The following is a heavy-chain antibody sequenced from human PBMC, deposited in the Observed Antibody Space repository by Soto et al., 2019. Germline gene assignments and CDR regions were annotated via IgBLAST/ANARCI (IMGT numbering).Heavy chain of an antibody. CDR1: GGSVSSGSYY. Sequence: PSETLSLTCTVSGGSVSSGSYYWSWIRQPPGKGLEWIGYIYYSGSTNYSPSLKSRVTISVDTSKNQFSLKLSSVTAADTAVYYCARGSGPNDAFDIWGQGTMVTVSS. CDR2: IYYSGST. CDR3: ARGSGPNDAFDI. D-gene: IGHD2-15*01. V-gene: IGHV4-61*01. J-gene: IGHJ3*02.